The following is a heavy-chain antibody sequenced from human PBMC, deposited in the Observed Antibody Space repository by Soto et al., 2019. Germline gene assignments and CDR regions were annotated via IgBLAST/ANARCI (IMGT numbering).Heavy chain of an antibody. J-gene: IGHJ5*02. V-gene: IGHV3-73*01. CDR2: IRSKTNSYAT. D-gene: IGHD3-22*01. CDR1: GFTFSGSA. CDR3: TRDTRNYYDSSGSANWFDP. Sequence: PGGSLRLSCAASGFTFSGSAMHWVRQASGKGLEWVGRIRSKTNSYATAYAASVKGRFTISRDDSKNTAYLQMNSLKTEDTAVYYCTRDTRNYYDSSGSANWFDPWGQGTLVSV.